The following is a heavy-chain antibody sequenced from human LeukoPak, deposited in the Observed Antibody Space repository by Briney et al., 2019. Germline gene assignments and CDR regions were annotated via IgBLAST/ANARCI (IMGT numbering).Heavy chain of an antibody. D-gene: IGHD5-12*01. J-gene: IGHJ6*02. CDR3: AKGIVATIEANGMDV. CDR2: IRYDGSNK. CDR1: GFTFSSYG. Sequence: PGGSLRLSCAASGFTFSSYGMHWVRQAPGKGLEWVAFIRYDGSNKYYADSVKGRFTISRDNSKNTLYLQMNSLRAEDTAVYYCAKGIVATIEANGMDVWGQGTTVTVSS. V-gene: IGHV3-30*02.